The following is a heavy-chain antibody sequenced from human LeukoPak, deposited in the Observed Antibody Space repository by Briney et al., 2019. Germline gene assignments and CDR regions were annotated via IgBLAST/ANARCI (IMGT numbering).Heavy chain of an antibody. CDR1: VGSISSYY. J-gene: IGHJ6*02. V-gene: IGHV4-59*08. CDR2: IYYSGST. CDR3: ARHIAAAGLAYYYYGMDV. D-gene: IGHD6-13*01. Sequence: SETLSLTCTVSVGSISSYYWSWIRQPPGKGLEWIGYIYYSGSTNYNPSLKSRVTISVDTSKNQFSLKLSSVTAADTAVYYCARHIAAAGLAYYYYGMDVWGQGTTVTVSS.